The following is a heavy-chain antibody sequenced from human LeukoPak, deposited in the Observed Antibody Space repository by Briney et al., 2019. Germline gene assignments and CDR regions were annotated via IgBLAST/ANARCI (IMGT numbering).Heavy chain of an antibody. CDR3: AKYTSSSVYYGMDV. J-gene: IGHJ6*02. D-gene: IGHD6-6*01. V-gene: IGHV3-23*01. CDR1: GFTFSSYA. CDR2: IRGSGGST. Sequence: GSLRLSCAASGFTFSSYAMSWVRQAPGKGLEWVSAIRGSGGSTYYADSVKGRFTISRDNSKNTLYLQMNSLRAEDTAVYYCAKYTSSSVYYGMDVWGRGTTVTVSS.